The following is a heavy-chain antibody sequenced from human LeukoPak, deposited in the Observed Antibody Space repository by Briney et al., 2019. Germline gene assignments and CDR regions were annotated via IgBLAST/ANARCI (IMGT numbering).Heavy chain of an antibody. CDR2: INHSGST. Sequence: SGTLSLTCAVYGGSFSGYYWSWIRQPPGKGLEWIGEINHSGSTNYNPSLKSRVTISVDTSKNQFSLKLSSVTAADTAVYYCARGPYCGGDCYLHLDYWGQGTLVTVSS. D-gene: IGHD2-21*02. CDR3: ARGPYCGGDCYLHLDY. CDR1: GGSFSGYY. V-gene: IGHV4-34*01. J-gene: IGHJ4*02.